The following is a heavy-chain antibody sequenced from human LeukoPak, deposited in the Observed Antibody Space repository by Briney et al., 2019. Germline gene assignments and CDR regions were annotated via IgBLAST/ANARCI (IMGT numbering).Heavy chain of an antibody. CDR2: ISSSSSYI. Sequence: GGSLRLSCAASGFTFSSYSMNWVRQAPGKGLEWVSSISSSSSYIYYADSVKGRFTISRDNAKNSLYLQMSSLRAEDTAVYYCARAAGQLDDYWGQGTLVTVSS. J-gene: IGHJ4*02. CDR3: ARAAGQLDDY. V-gene: IGHV3-21*01. D-gene: IGHD6-13*01. CDR1: GFTFSSYS.